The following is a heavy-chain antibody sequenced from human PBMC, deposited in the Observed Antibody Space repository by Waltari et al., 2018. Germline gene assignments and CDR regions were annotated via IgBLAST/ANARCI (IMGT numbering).Heavy chain of an antibody. CDR3: AKELRSLERGFDL. V-gene: IGHV3-9*01. J-gene: IGHJ4*02. D-gene: IGHD3-3*01. Sequence: EIQLVQSGGGSVQPGKSLTLSCAASGFTFDDSAMQWVRQVPGRGMEWVSSISWNSGRIKYADSVKGRFTISRDNAKTSVYMQMNSLKIEDTAVYYCAKELRSLERGFDLWGQGTPVIVSS. CDR1: GFTFDDSA. CDR2: ISWNSGRI.